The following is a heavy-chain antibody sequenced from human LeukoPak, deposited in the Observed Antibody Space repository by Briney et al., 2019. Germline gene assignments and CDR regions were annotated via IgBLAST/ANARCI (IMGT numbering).Heavy chain of an antibody. Sequence: SETLSLTCTVSGGSISSYYWSWIRQLPGKGLEWIGYIYYSGSTNYNPSLKSRVTISVDTSKNQFSLKLSSVTAADTAVYYCARGRHRLDGRPDYWGQGTLVTVSS. J-gene: IGHJ4*02. CDR3: ARGRHRLDGRPDY. CDR1: GGSISSYY. CDR2: IYYSGST. D-gene: IGHD1-1*01. V-gene: IGHV4-59*01.